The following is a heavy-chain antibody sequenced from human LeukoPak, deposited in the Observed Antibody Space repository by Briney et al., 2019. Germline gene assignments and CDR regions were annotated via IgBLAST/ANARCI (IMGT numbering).Heavy chain of an antibody. D-gene: IGHD5-18*01. Sequence: PGRSLRLSCAASGFTFSSYGMHWVRQAPGKGLEWVAVIWYDGSNKYYADSVKGRFTISRNNSKNTLYLQMNSLRAQDTAVYYSARAPSFSAPGILIWRGLLLDNWLDGMDVWGQGTTVTVSS. V-gene: IGHV3-33*08. CDR3: ARAPSFSAPGILIWRGLLLDNWLDGMDV. CDR1: GFTFSSYG. J-gene: IGHJ6*02. CDR2: IWYDGSNK.